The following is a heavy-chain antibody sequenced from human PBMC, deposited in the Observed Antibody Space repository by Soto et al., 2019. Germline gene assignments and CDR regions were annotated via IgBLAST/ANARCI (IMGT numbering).Heavy chain of an antibody. CDR1: GYTFTNYA. J-gene: IGHJ4*02. Sequence: QVQLVQSGAEVKQPGASVKVSCRASGYTFTNYAIHWVRQGPGQRLEWMGWINAGNGKTKYSQKFQGRVTITRDTSASTAYMELSSLRSEDTAVYYCARDGAVAGNTNCDYWGQGTLVTVSS. CDR3: ARDGAVAGNTNCDY. V-gene: IGHV1-3*01. CDR2: INAGNGKT. D-gene: IGHD6-19*01.